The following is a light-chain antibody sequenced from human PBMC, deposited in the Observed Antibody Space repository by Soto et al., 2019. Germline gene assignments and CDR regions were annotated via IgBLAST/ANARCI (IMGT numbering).Light chain of an antibody. J-gene: IGKJ1*01. V-gene: IGKV3-15*01. CDR1: QSISDT. CDR2: GAS. CDR3: QQYETFSGT. Sequence: EIVMTQSPATLSVSPGGRATLSCRASQSISDTLAWYQQKPGQAPRLLIHGASTRAPGFPARFSGSGSGTDFTLTIASLQPDDFATYYCQQYETFSGTFGPGTKVEI.